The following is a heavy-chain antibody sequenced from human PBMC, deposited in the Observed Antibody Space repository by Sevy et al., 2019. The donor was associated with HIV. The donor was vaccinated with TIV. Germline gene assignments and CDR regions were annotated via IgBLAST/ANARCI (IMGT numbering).Heavy chain of an antibody. V-gene: IGHV3-53*01. CDR3: ARAEGSIVGAHDAFDI. D-gene: IGHD1-26*01. J-gene: IGHJ3*02. CDR1: GFTVSSNY. CDR2: IYSGGST. Sequence: GGSLRLSCAASGFTVSSNYMSWVRQAPGKGLEWVSVIYSGGSTYYADSVKGRFTISRDNSKKTLYLQMNSLRAEDTAVYYCARAEGSIVGAHDAFDIWGQGTMVTVSS.